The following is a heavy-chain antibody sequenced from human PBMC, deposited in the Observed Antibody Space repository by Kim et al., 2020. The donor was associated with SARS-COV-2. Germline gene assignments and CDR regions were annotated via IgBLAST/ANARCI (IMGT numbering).Heavy chain of an antibody. CDR1: GGTFSSYA. Sequence: SVKVSCKASGGTFSSYAISWVRQAPGQGLEWMGGIIPIFGTANYAQKFQGRVTITADESTSTAYMELSSLRSEDTAVYYCARDAPLRPPEEPDYYFDYWGQGTLVTVSS. J-gene: IGHJ4*02. CDR3: ARDAPLRPPEEPDYYFDY. V-gene: IGHV1-69*13. CDR2: IIPIFGTA.